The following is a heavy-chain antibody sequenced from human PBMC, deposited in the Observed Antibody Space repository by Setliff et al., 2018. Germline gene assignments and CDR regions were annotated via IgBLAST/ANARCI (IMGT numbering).Heavy chain of an antibody. Sequence: SETLSLTCAVYGGSFSGYYWSWIRQPPGKGLEWLGEINHSGSTNCNPSLKSRVTISVDTSKNQFSLRLSSVTAADTAVYCCARRSSFWSGYFDYWGQGTLVTVSS. V-gene: IGHV4-34*01. D-gene: IGHD3-3*01. CDR2: INHSGST. CDR1: GGSFSGYY. CDR3: ARRSSFWSGYFDY. J-gene: IGHJ4*02.